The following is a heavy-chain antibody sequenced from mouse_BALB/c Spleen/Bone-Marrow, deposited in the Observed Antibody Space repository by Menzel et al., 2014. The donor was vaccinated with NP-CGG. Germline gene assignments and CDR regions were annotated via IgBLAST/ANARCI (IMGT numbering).Heavy chain of an antibody. Sequence: EVMLVESGGGLVKPGGSLKLSCAASGFAFSSYDMSWVRQTPEKRLEWVAYIGSGGGSTYYPDTVKGRFTISRDNAKNTLYLQMSSLKSEDTAMYYCAREVLRDYFDYWGQGTTLTVSS. CDR2: IGSGGGST. J-gene: IGHJ2*01. CDR3: AREVLRDYFDY. V-gene: IGHV5-12-1*01. CDR1: GFAFSSYD. D-gene: IGHD1-1*01.